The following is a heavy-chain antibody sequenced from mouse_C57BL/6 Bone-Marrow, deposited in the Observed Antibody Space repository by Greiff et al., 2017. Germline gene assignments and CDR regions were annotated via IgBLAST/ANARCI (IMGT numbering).Heavy chain of an antibody. J-gene: IGHJ2*01. CDR3: ARTLTTVVANFDY. V-gene: IGHV1-18*01. Sequence: VQLQQSGPELVKPGASVKIPCKASGYTFTDYNMDWVKQSHGKSLEWIGDINPNNGGTIYNQKFKGKATLTVDKSSSTAYMELRSLTSEDTAVYYCARTLTTVVANFDYWGQGTTLTVSS. D-gene: IGHD1-1*01. CDR1: GYTFTDYN. CDR2: INPNNGGT.